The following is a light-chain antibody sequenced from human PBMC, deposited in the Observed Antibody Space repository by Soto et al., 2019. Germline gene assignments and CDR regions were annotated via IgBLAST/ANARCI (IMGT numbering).Light chain of an antibody. CDR2: DAS. V-gene: IGKV1-5*01. J-gene: IGKJ1*01. CDR3: QQYET. CDR1: QSLSTW. Sequence: DIQMTQCPSTLSASVGDRVTITCRANQSLSTWLAWYQHKPGKAPKLLIYDASTLESGVPSRFSGSGFGTEFTLTISSLQPDDFATYYCQQYETFGPGTKVELK.